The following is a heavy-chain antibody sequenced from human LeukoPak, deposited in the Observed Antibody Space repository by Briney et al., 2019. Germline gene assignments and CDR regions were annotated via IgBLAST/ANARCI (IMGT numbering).Heavy chain of an antibody. D-gene: IGHD1-26*01. Sequence: QPGGSLRLSCAASGFTFSSYSMNWVRQDPGKGLEWVSHITASGTAMFYADSVKGRFTISRDNAKNSLYLQMNSLRDEDTAVYYCASSGSYRFDYWGQGTLVTVSS. CDR3: ASSGSYRFDY. V-gene: IGHV3-48*02. J-gene: IGHJ4*02. CDR2: ITASGTAM. CDR1: GFTFSSYS.